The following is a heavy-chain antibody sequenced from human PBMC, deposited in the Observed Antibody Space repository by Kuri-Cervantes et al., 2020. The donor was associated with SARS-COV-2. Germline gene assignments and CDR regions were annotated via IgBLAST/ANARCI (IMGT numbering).Heavy chain of an antibody. J-gene: IGHJ4*02. CDR2: INAGNGNT. D-gene: IGHD6-19*01. CDR3: ARDRVAVADGALEFDY. CDR1: GYTFTSYA. V-gene: IGHV1-3*01. Sequence: ASVKVSCKASGYTFTSYAMHWVRQAPGQRLEWMGWINAGNGNTKYSQKLQGRVTMTTDTSTSTAYMELRSLRSDDTAVYYCARDRVAVADGALEFDYWGQGTLVTVSS.